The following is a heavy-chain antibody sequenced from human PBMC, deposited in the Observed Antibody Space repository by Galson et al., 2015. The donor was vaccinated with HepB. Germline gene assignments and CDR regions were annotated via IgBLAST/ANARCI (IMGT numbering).Heavy chain of an antibody. CDR1: GFTFSSSG. D-gene: IGHD5-18*01. CDR3: AREKGLDTAMEFDY. J-gene: IGHJ4*02. V-gene: IGHV3-30*03. CDR2: ISYDGSNK. Sequence: SLRLSCAASGFTFSSSGMRWVRQAPGKGLEWVAVISYDGSNKYYADSVKGRFTISRDNSKNSLYLQMNSLRAEDTAVYYCAREKGLDTAMEFDYWVQGTLVTVSS.